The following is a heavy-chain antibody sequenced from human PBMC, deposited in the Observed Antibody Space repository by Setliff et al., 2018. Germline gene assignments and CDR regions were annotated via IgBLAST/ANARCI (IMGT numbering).Heavy chain of an antibody. CDR1: GFTFSAYS. V-gene: IGHV3-21*01. J-gene: IGHJ5*02. Sequence: GGSLRLSCAASGFTFSAYSMNWVRQAPGKGLEWVSSSSSTGRYTFYADSVRGRFTVSRDNAKNSLYLQMNSLRVEDTAVYYCARDVFDFRTGQAGPWGQGTLVTVSS. D-gene: IGHD3-3*01. CDR3: ARDVFDFRTGQAGP. CDR2: SSSTGRYT.